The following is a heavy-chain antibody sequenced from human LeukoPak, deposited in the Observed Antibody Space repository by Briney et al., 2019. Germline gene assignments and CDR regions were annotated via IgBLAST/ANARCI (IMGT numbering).Heavy chain of an antibody. Sequence: GGSLRLSCAASGFTFSSYAMHWVRQAPGKGLEWVAVISYDGSNKYYADSVKGRFTISRDNSKNTLYLQMNSLRAEDTAVYYCAKAGDPEYYYYYMDVWGKGTTVTISS. CDR1: GFTFSSYA. CDR2: ISYDGSNK. CDR3: AKAGDPEYYYYYMDV. D-gene: IGHD4-17*01. V-gene: IGHV3-30*04. J-gene: IGHJ6*03.